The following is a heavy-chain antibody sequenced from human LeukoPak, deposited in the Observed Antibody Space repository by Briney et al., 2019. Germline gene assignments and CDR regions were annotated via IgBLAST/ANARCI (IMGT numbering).Heavy chain of an antibody. D-gene: IGHD3-10*01. CDR1: GGSITRTNYY. Sequence: SETLSLTCTVSGGSITRTNYYWGWIRQPRGKGLEWIVCIYYSGTTYYNPSLKRRVTISVYTSKNQFSLKLRSVTAADTAVYYCASHVSLRSGGTEFDYWGQGTLVPVSS. CDR2: IYYSGTT. J-gene: IGHJ4*02. V-gene: IGHV4-39*01. CDR3: ASHVSLRSGGTEFDY.